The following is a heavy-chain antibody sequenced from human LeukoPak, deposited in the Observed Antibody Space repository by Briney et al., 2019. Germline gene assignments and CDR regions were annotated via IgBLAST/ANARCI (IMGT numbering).Heavy chain of an antibody. V-gene: IGHV3-48*04. J-gene: IGHJ4*02. CDR3: ARNYYDSSGFYDY. Sequence: GGSLRLSCAASGFTFSSYGMHWVRQAPGKGLEWVSYISSSGSTIYYADSVKGRFTISRDNAKNSLYLQMNSLRAEDTAVYYCARNYYDSSGFYDYWGQGTLVTVSS. D-gene: IGHD3-22*01. CDR1: GFTFSSYG. CDR2: ISSSGSTI.